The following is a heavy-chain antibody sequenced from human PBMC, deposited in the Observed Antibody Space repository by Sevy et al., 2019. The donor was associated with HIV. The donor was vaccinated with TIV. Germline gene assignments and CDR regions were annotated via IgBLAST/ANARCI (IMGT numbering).Heavy chain of an antibody. D-gene: IGHD3-16*01. J-gene: IGHJ4*02. V-gene: IGHV2-5*02. Sequence: SGPTLVNPTQTLTLTCTFSGVSLSTSGVGLGWIRHPPGKALEWLALIFWDDDKRYSPSLKSRLTFTQETSKNQVVLTMTNMDPVDTATSYCAHSRSMMDPNYSSYFDSWGQGTLVTVSS. CDR3: AHSRSMMDPNYSSYFDS. CDR2: IFWDDDK. CDR1: GVSLSTSGVG.